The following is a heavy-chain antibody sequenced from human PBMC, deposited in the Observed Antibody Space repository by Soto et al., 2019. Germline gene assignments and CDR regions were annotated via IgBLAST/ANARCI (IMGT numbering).Heavy chain of an antibody. CDR1: GGTFSSYA. V-gene: IGHV1-69*13. D-gene: IGHD3-3*01. CDR3: ARSTIFGVVIWRDYYYYGMDV. CDR2: IIPIFGTA. Sequence: GASVKVSCKASGGTFSSYAISWVRQAPGQGLEWMGGIIPIFGTANYAQKFQGRVTITADESTSTAYMELSSLRSEDTAVYYCARSTIFGVVIWRDYYYYGMDVWGQGTTVTVSS. J-gene: IGHJ6*02.